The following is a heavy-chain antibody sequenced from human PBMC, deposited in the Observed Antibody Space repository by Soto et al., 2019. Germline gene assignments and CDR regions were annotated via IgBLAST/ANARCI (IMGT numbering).Heavy chain of an antibody. Sequence: SVKVSCKASGGTFSSYAISWVRQAPGQGLEWMGGIIPIFGTANYAQKFQGRVTITADESTSTAYMELSSLRSEDTAVYYCARDMTTTTYYYYYGMDVWGQGTTVTVSS. CDR2: IIPIFGTA. CDR1: GGTFSSYA. V-gene: IGHV1-69*13. J-gene: IGHJ6*02. D-gene: IGHD4-17*01. CDR3: ARDMTTTTYYYYYGMDV.